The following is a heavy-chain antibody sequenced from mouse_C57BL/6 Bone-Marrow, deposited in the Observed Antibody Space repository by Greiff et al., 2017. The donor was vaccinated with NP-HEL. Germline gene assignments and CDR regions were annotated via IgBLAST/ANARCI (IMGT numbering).Heavy chain of an antibody. Sequence: VQLQQSGPELVKPGASVKISCKASGYTFTDYYMNWVKQSHGKSLEWIGDINPNNGGTSYNQKFKGKATLTVDKSSSTAYMELRSLTSEDSAVYYCARRHYGSSYNAMDYWGQGTSVTVSS. V-gene: IGHV1-26*01. J-gene: IGHJ4*01. CDR3: ARRHYGSSYNAMDY. CDR2: INPNNGGT. D-gene: IGHD1-1*01. CDR1: GYTFTDYY.